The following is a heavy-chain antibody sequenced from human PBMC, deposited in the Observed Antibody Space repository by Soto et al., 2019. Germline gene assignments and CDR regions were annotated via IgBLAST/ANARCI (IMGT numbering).Heavy chain of an antibody. CDR3: ARDRERITMVRGGCWFDP. CDR1: GFTFSSYG. CDR2: IWYDGSNK. D-gene: IGHD3-10*01. Sequence: GGSLRLSCAASGFTFSSYGMHWVRQAPGKGLEWVAVIWYDGSNKYYADSVKGRFTISRDNSKNTLYLQMNSLRAEDTAVYYCARDRERITMVRGGCWFDPWGQGTLVTVSS. J-gene: IGHJ5*02. V-gene: IGHV3-33*01.